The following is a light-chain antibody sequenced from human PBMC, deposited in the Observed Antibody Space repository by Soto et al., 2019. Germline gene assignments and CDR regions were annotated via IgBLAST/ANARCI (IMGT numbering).Light chain of an antibody. J-gene: IGLJ2*01. CDR1: SSDVGSYNL. CDR3: CSYAGSSTPVV. Sequence: QSVLPQPASVSGSPGQSITISCTGTSSDVGSYNLVSWYQQHPGKAPKLMIYEGSKRPSGVSNRFSGSKSGNTASLTISGLQAEDEADYYCCSYAGSSTPVVFGGGTKLTVL. CDR2: EGS. V-gene: IGLV2-23*01.